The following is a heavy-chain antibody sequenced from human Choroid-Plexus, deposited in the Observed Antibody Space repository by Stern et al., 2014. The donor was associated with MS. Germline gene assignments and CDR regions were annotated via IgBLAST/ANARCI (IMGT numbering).Heavy chain of an antibody. J-gene: IGHJ5*02. D-gene: IGHD2/OR15-2a*01. CDR3: AKDRQYLTYFFDH. CDR1: GFTFGSCA. Sequence: QVQLMQSGGGVVQPGRPLRLSCVASGFTFGSCAMHWVRQAPGKGLEWVAGLSHDGSYKYYADAGKGRFTISRDNSQNTLYMQMSSLRPEDTAVYYCAKDRQYLTYFFDHWGQGSLVTVSS. V-gene: IGHV3-30*18. CDR2: LSHDGSYK.